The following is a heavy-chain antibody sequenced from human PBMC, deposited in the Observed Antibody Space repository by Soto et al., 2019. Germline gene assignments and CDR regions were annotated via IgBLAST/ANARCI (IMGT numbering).Heavy chain of an antibody. CDR3: ARLXVHNWKCPLGAGPPFDY. CDR2: IYPGDSDT. J-gene: IGHJ4*02. CDR1: GYSFTIYW. Sequence: GESLKISCEGSGYSFTIYWIGWVRQMPGKGLEWMGIIYPGDSDTRYSPSFQRQVIISADKSITTAYLQWSSLKASDTAMYYCARLXVHNWKCPLGAGPPFDYWGQGTLVTVSS. V-gene: IGHV5-51*01. D-gene: IGHD1-20*01.